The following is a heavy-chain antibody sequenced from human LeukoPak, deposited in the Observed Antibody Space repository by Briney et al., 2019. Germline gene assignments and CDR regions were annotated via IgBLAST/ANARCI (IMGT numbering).Heavy chain of an antibody. D-gene: IGHD3-10*01. V-gene: IGHV4-34*01. CDR3: ARGRAVLRAFDY. J-gene: IGHJ4*02. Sequence: PSETLSLTCAVYGGSFSGYYWSWIRQPPGKGLEWIGEINHSGSTNYNPSLKSRVTISVDTSKNQFSLKLCSVTAADTAVYYCARGRAVLRAFDYWGQGTLVTVSS. CDR2: INHSGST. CDR1: GGSFSGYY.